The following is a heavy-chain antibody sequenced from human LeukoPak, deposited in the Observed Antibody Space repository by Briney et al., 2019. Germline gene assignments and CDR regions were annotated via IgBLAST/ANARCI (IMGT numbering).Heavy chain of an antibody. CDR3: ARVGTYYYESPYYFDY. J-gene: IGHJ4*02. D-gene: IGHD3-22*01. CDR1: GFTFSTYW. Sequence: GGSLRLSCAASGFTFSTYWMSWVRQAPGKGLEWVANIKQDGSEKYYVDSVKGRFTISRDNAKSSLYLQMNSLRAEDTAVYYCARVGTYYYESPYYFDYWGQGTLVTVSS. V-gene: IGHV3-7*01. CDR2: IKQDGSEK.